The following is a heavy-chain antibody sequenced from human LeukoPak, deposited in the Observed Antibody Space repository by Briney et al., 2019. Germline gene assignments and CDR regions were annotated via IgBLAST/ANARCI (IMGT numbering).Heavy chain of an antibody. CDR3: AREALRFLEWLKPDYYYGMGV. V-gene: IGHV3-33*01. J-gene: IGHJ6*02. D-gene: IGHD3-3*01. CDR1: GFTFSSYG. Sequence: GGSLRLSCAASGFTFSSYGMHWVRQAPGKGLEWVAVIWYDGSNKYYADSVKGRFTISRDNSKNTLYLQMNSLRAEDTAVYYCAREALRFLEWLKPDYYYGMGVWGQGTTVTVSS. CDR2: IWYDGSNK.